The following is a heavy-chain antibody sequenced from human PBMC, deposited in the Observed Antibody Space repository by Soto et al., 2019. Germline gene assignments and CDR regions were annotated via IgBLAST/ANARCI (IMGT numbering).Heavy chain of an antibody. V-gene: IGHV3-53*01. Sequence: PGGSLRLSCAASGFTVSSNYMSWVRQAPGKGLEWVSVIYSGGSTYYADSVKGRFTISRDNSKNTLYLQMNSLRAEDTAVYYCARGREAGAAAFGWFDPWGQGTLVTVSS. CDR2: IYSGGST. CDR3: ARGREAGAAAFGWFDP. J-gene: IGHJ5*02. CDR1: GFTVSSNY. D-gene: IGHD6-13*01.